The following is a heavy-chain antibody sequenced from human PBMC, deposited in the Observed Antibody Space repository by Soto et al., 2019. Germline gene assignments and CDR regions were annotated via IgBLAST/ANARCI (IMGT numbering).Heavy chain of an antibody. CDR2: IYYSGSS. Sequence: SETLSLTCSVSGGSISGDYYWSWIRQSPEKGLEWIGYIYYSGSSYSNPALQSRLSMSLDTSKNQFSLKLRSVTAAGTAVYYCAGGGARWPGYFDSWGQGALVTVSS. CDR3: AGGGARWPGYFDS. V-gene: IGHV4-30-4*08. CDR1: GGSISGDYY. D-gene: IGHD2-15*01. J-gene: IGHJ4*02.